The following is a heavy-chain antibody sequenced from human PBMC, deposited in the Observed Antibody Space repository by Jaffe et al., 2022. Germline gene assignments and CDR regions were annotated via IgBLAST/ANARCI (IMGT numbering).Heavy chain of an antibody. CDR2: IRYDGSNK. CDR3: AKDGYYDFWSGLVNYYMDV. J-gene: IGHJ6*03. D-gene: IGHD3-3*01. Sequence: QVQLVESGGGVVQPGGSLRLSCAASGFTFSSYGMHWVRQAPGKGLEWVAFIRYDGSNKYYADSVKGRFTISRDNSKNTLYLQMNSLRAEDTAVYYCAKDGYYDFWSGLVNYYMDVWGKGTTVTVSS. V-gene: IGHV3-30*02. CDR1: GFTFSSYG.